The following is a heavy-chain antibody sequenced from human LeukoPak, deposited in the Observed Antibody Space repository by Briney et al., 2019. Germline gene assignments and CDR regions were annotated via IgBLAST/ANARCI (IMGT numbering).Heavy chain of an antibody. D-gene: IGHD6-19*01. CDR2: ISGSGGST. V-gene: IGHV3-23*01. CDR3: AKDRMTDGGWYKVDPGWFDY. CDR1: GFTFSSYA. Sequence: GGSLRLSCAASGFTFSSYAMSWVRQAPGKGLEWVSAISGSGGSTYYADSVKGRLTISRDNSKNTLYLQMNSLRAEDTAVYYCAKDRMTDGGWYKVDPGWFDYWGQGTLVTVSS. J-gene: IGHJ4*02.